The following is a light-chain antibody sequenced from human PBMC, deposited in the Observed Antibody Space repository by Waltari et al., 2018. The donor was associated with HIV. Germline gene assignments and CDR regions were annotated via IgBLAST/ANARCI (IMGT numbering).Light chain of an antibody. CDR1: SSNIGAGYD. CDR3: QSYDSSLSGAVV. J-gene: IGLJ2*01. Sequence: QSVLTQPPSVSGAPGQRVTISCTGSSSNIGAGYDVHWYRQLPGTAPKLLIYGDNNRPSGVPDRFSGAKSGTSASLAITGLQAEEEANYYCQSYDSSLSGAVVFGGGTKLTVL. CDR2: GDN. V-gene: IGLV1-40*01.